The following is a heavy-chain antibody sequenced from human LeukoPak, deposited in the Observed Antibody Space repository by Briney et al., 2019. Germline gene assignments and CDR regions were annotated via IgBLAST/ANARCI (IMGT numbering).Heavy chain of an antibody. Sequence: GGSLRLSCAASGFTFSNYAMTWARQPPGKGLEWVSSITGSGGGTYYADPVKGRFTISRDNSKNTLYLKMNSLRAEDTAIYYCAKRIPSWYYVDYWGQGTLVTVSS. CDR2: ITGSGGGT. CDR3: AKRIPSWYYVDY. V-gene: IGHV3-23*01. CDR1: GFTFSNYA. J-gene: IGHJ4*02. D-gene: IGHD2-15*01.